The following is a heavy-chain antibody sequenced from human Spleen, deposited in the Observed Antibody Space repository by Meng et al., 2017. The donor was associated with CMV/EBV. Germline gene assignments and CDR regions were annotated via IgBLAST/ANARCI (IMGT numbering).Heavy chain of an antibody. CDR3: AHLPGD. D-gene: IGHD1-14*01. V-gene: IGHV2-5*02. Sequence: QITLKESGPTLVKPTQTLTLTCTFSGFSLSTVGVGVSWIRQPPGKALEWLALIYWDDDKYYIPSLQSRLTVTKDTSKNQVVLTLTNVDAVDTATYYCAHLPGDWGQGTLVTVSS. CDR1: GFSLSTVGVG. J-gene: IGHJ4*02. CDR2: IYWDDDK.